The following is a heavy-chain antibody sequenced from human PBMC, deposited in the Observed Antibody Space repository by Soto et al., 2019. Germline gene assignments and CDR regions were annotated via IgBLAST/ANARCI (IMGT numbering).Heavy chain of an antibody. Sequence: GGFLRLSCAASGLTFSAYIMHWVRQAPGKGLEWVAIMSYGGSKKYYADSVKGRFTISRDNSKKTLYLQMDSLRADDTAVYYCARSYSSSWYDYYYAMDVWGQGTTVTVSS. CDR2: MSYGGSKK. D-gene: IGHD6-13*01. V-gene: IGHV3-30-3*01. J-gene: IGHJ6*02. CDR1: GLTFSAYI. CDR3: ARSYSSSWYDYYYAMDV.